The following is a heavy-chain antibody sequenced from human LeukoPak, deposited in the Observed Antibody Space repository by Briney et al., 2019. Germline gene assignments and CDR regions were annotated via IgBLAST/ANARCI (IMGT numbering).Heavy chain of an antibody. Sequence: PGGSLRLSCAASGFTFDDYAMHWVRQAPGKGLEGVSGISWNSGSIGYADSVKGRFTISRDNAKNSLYLQMNSLRAEDTALYYCAKDMGFGDIVATTHYYFDYWGQGTLVTVSS. CDR3: AKDMGFGDIVATTHYYFDY. V-gene: IGHV3-9*01. J-gene: IGHJ4*02. CDR2: ISWNSGSI. CDR1: GFTFDDYA. D-gene: IGHD5-12*01.